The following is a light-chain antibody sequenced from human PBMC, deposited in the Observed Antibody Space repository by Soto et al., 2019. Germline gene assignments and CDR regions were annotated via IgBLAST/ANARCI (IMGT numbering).Light chain of an antibody. CDR3: QQSYELPGT. J-gene: IGKJ1*01. V-gene: IGKV1-5*03. CDR2: KAS. CDR1: QTISSW. Sequence: DIQMTQSPSTLSGSVGDRVTITCRASQTISSWLAWYQQKPGKAPKLLIYKASTLKSGVPSRFSGSGSGTEFTLTISSLQPDDFAIYYCQQSYELPGTFGQGTKVDIK.